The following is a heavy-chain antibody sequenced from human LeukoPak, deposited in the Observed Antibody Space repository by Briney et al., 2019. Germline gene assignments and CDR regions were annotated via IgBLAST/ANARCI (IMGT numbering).Heavy chain of an antibody. D-gene: IGHD4-17*01. CDR2: IYPGDSDT. J-gene: IGHJ3*01. Sequence: GESLKISCQASGYSFFRYWIGWVRQMPGKGLERMGIIYPGDSDTRYSPSFQGQVTISADRSVSTVYLQWSSLKASDTAMYYCARQNDYGNNFRGLDPFDLWGQGTMVTVSS. V-gene: IGHV5-51*01. CDR1: GYSFFRYW. CDR3: ARQNDYGNNFRGLDPFDL.